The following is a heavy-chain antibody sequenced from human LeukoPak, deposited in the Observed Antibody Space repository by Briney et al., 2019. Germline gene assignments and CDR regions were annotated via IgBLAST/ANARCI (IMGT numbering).Heavy chain of an antibody. CDR1: GFTFSDYY. CDR3: ARSPLTYYYDSSGYPRY. Sequence: GGSLRLSCAASGFTFSDYYMSWIRQAPGKGLEWVSYISSSGSTIYYADSVEGRFTISRDNAKNSLYLQMNSLRAEDTAVYYCARSPLTYYYDSSGYPRYWGQGTLVTVSS. V-gene: IGHV3-11*01. J-gene: IGHJ4*02. CDR2: ISSSGSTI. D-gene: IGHD3-22*01.